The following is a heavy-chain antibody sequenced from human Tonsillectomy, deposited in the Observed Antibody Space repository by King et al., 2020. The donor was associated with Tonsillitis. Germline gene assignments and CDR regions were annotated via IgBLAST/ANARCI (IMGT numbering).Heavy chain of an antibody. CDR2: INHSGST. D-gene: IGHD7-27*01. CDR3: ARGAKWGLD. Sequence: VQLQQWGAGLLEPSETLSLTCAVYGGSFSDYYWSWIRQPPGKGLEWIGEINHSGSTNYSPSLNSRVAMSVDTSKNPFSLKLSSVTAADTAVYYCARGAKWGLDWGQGTLVTVSP. V-gene: IGHV4-34*01. CDR1: GGSFSDYY. J-gene: IGHJ4*02.